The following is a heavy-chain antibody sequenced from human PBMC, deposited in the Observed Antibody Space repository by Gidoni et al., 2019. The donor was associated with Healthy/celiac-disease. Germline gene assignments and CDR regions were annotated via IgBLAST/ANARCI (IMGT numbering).Heavy chain of an antibody. D-gene: IGHD1-26*01. V-gene: IGHV3-74*01. CDR3: ARTSAGLVGATTLGAFDI. Sequence: EVQLVESGGGLVQPGGSRRLACAASGFTFSRYWMHWVRQAPGKGLVWVSRINSDGSSTSYADSVKGRFTISRDNAKNTLYLQMNSLRAEDTAVYYCARTSAGLVGATTLGAFDIWGQGTMVTVSS. CDR2: INSDGSST. CDR1: GFTFSRYW. J-gene: IGHJ3*02.